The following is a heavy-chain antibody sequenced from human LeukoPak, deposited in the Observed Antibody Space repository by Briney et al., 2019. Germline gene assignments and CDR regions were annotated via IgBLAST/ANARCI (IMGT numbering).Heavy chain of an antibody. CDR2: INPYNDIT. CDR1: GYTFTASG. J-gene: IGHJ6*03. Sequence: ASVKLSCKASGYTFTASGLCWVRQAPGQGLEWMGWINPYNDITDYAQTFKGRVTMTTDTSTSTAYMELRSLRSDDTAVYYCARLFGELLLPSDHFYYMDVWGKGTAVTVPS. CDR3: ARLFGELLLPSDHFYYMDV. V-gene: IGHV1-18*01. D-gene: IGHD3-10*02.